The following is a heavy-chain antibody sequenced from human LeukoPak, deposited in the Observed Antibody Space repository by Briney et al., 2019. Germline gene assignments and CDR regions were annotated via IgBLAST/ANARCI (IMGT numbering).Heavy chain of an antibody. Sequence: GGSLRLSCAASGFTFSSYWMSWVRQAPGKGLEWVANIKQDGSEKYYVDSVKGRFTISRDNAKNSLYLQMNSLRAEDTAVYYCARGLAVAGTHYYYYYMDVWGKGTTVTVSS. D-gene: IGHD6-19*01. J-gene: IGHJ6*03. CDR3: ARGLAVAGTHYYYYYMDV. CDR1: GFTFSSYW. CDR2: IKQDGSEK. V-gene: IGHV3-7*01.